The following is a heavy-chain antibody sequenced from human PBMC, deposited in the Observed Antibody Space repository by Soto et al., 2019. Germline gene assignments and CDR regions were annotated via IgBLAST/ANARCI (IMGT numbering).Heavy chain of an antibody. CDR3: SRTRVRSVIFHP. D-gene: IGHD3-10*01. CDR1: GGSISSGGYY. J-gene: IGHJ5*02. Sequence: QVQLQESGPGLVKPSRTLSLTCTVSGGSISSGGYYWSWLRQHPGKGLEWVGYIYYSGSTYYNPALQSPVTITGDTSKNPVPPKLSSVTAADTAVYYFSRTRVRSVIFHPWGQGTLVTVSS. V-gene: IGHV4-31*01. CDR2: IYYSGST.